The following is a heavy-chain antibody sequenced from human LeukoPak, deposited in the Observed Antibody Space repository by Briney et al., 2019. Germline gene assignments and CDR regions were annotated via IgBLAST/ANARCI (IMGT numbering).Heavy chain of an antibody. Sequence: GGSLRLSCAASGFTFNSYAMHWVRQAPGKGLEWVAVISYDGSNKYYADSVKGRFTISRDNSKNTLYLQMNSLRAEDTAVYYCAKEAETYYYDSSGYSEFDYWGQGTLVTVSS. V-gene: IGHV3-30*04. CDR2: ISYDGSNK. CDR1: GFTFNSYA. D-gene: IGHD3-22*01. J-gene: IGHJ4*02. CDR3: AKEAETYYYDSSGYSEFDY.